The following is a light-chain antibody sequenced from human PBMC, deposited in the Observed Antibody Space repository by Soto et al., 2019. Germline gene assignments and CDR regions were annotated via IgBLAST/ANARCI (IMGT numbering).Light chain of an antibody. V-gene: IGKV1-33*01. J-gene: IGKJ3*01. CDR1: QDIRKY. CDR2: GAS. CDR3: QHYDKLPPFT. Sequence: DLQMTQSPSSLSASVGDRVTITCQASQDIRKYLNWYQQKPGRAPNLLIYGASNLETGVPSRFSGSVYGTEFTFIIRSLQPEDIATYYCQHYDKLPPFTFGPGTKVAIK.